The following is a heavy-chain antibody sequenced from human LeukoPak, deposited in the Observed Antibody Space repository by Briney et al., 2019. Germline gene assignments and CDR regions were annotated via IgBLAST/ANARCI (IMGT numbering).Heavy chain of an antibody. CDR3: ARREWWEPYYFDY. J-gene: IGHJ4*02. CDR1: GYSFTSYW. D-gene: IGHD2-15*01. V-gene: IGHV5-51*01. Sequence: GESLKISCKGSGYSFTSYWIGWVRQMPGKGLEWMGIIYPGDSDTRYSPSFQGQVAISADKSISTAYLQWSSLKASDTAMYYCARREWWEPYYFDYWGQGTLVTVSS. CDR2: IYPGDSDT.